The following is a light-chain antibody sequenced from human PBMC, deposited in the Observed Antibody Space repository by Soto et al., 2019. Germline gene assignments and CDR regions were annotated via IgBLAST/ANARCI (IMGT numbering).Light chain of an antibody. Sequence: CRASQGIRNDLAWYQQKPGKAPKLLIYAASTLQYGVPSRFSGSGSGTEFTFTISSLQPEDFATYYCQHVNSYPRAFGLGTKVDIK. CDR3: QHVNSYPRA. V-gene: IGKV1-17*01. CDR2: AAS. J-gene: IGKJ1*01. CDR1: QGIRND.